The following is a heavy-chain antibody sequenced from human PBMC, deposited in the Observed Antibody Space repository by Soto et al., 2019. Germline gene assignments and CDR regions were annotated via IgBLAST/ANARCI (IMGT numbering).Heavy chain of an antibody. V-gene: IGHV3-53*04. J-gene: IGHJ4*02. CDR1: GFTVSRNY. Sequence: EVQLEESGGGLVQPGGSLRLSCVVSGFTVSRNYMSWVRQAPGKGLEWVSVIYSGGSTYDADSVKGRFTISRHNSKNTLYLQMNSLRAEDTAVYYCARGGNPNYYWGQGTLVTVSS. CDR3: ARGGNPNYY. CDR2: IYSGGST. D-gene: IGHD4-4*01.